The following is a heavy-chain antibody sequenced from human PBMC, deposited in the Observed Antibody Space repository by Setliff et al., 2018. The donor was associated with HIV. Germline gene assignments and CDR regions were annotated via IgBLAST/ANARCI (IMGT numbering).Heavy chain of an antibody. Sequence: NPSETLSLTCAVYGGSFSGYYWSWIRQPPGKGLEWIGEINHSGSTNYNPSLKSRVTISVDTSKNQFSLKLSSVTAADTAVYYCARGPLDYYDSSGYLDAFDIWGQGTMVT. CDR2: INHSGST. V-gene: IGHV4-34*01. CDR1: GGSFSGYY. J-gene: IGHJ3*02. CDR3: ARGPLDYYDSSGYLDAFDI. D-gene: IGHD3-22*01.